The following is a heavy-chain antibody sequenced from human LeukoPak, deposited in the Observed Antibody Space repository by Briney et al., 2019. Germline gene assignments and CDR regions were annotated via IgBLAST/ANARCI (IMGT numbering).Heavy chain of an antibody. CDR3: AKDLRRITMIVVATSPDAFDI. D-gene: IGHD3-22*01. CDR2: ISGSGGST. Sequence: PGGPLRLSCAASGFTFSSYAMRCPRQAPGKGLEWVSAISGSGGSTYYADSVKGRFTISRDNSKNTLYLKINRLRAEDTAVYYCAKDLRRITMIVVATSPDAFDIWGQGTMVTVSS. CDR1: GFTFSSYA. V-gene: IGHV3-23*01. J-gene: IGHJ3*02.